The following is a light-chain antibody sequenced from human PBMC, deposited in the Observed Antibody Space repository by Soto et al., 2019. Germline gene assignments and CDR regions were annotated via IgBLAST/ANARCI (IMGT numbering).Light chain of an antibody. CDR1: SNDVGAYDH. J-gene: IGLJ1*01. V-gene: IGLV2-11*01. CDR2: DVN. Sequence: QSALTQPLSVSGSPGQSVAISCTGTSNDVGAYDHVSWYQHSPDTAPKLLIFDVNKRPSGVPHRFSGSKSGNTASLTISGLQADDEAEYFCSSFAGTYSLYIFGSGTKLTVL. CDR3: SSFAGTYSLYI.